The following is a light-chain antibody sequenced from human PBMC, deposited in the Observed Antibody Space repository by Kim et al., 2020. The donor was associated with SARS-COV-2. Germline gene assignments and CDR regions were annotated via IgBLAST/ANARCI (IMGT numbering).Light chain of an antibody. Sequence: EIVMTQSPATLSVSPGERATLSCRASQSVSSNLAWYQQKPGQAPRLLIYGASIRATGIPARFSGSGSGREFTLTISSLQSEDFAVYYCQQYNNWPWTFGQGTKVDIK. J-gene: IGKJ1*01. CDR1: QSVSSN. V-gene: IGKV3D-15*01. CDR3: QQYNNWPWT. CDR2: GAS.